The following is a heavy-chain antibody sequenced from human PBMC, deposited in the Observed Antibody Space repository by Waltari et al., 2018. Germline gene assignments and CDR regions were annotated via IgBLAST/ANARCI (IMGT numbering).Heavy chain of an antibody. V-gene: IGHV1-2*06. Sequence: QVQLVQSGAEVKKPGASVKVSCKASGYTFTGYYMHWVRQSPGQGLEWMGRINPNSGGTNYAQKFQGRVTMTRDTSISTAYMELSRLRSDDTAVYYCARAHDFWSGYYKDYWGQGTLVTVSS. CDR3: ARAHDFWSGYYKDY. J-gene: IGHJ4*02. CDR1: GYTFTGYY. CDR2: INPNSGGT. D-gene: IGHD3-3*01.